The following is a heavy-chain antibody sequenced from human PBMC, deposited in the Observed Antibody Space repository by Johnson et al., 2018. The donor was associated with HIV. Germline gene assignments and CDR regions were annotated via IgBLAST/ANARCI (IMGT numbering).Heavy chain of an antibody. V-gene: IGHV3-48*04. CDR1: GFTFSSYA. Sequence: VQLVESGGGVVQPGRSLRLSCAASGFTFSSYAMHWVRQAPGKGLEWVSYISSSGSTIYYADSVKGRFTISRDNAKNSLYLQMNSLRVEDTAVYYCAREGGYSSSWYGGYGREDAFDIWGQGTMVTVSS. J-gene: IGHJ3*02. D-gene: IGHD6-13*01. CDR3: AREGGYSSSWYGGYGREDAFDI. CDR2: ISSSGSTI.